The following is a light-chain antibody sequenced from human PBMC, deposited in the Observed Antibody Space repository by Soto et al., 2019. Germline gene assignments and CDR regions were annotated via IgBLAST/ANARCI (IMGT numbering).Light chain of an antibody. CDR3: SSFSESSTFVV. CDR1: SSDVGAYNI. J-gene: IGLJ2*01. V-gene: IGLV2-23*02. CDR2: EVT. Sequence: QSALTQPASVSGSPGQSITISCTGNSSDVGAYNIVSWYQQHPGKAPKLMIQEVTKRPSGVSNRFSGSKSGNTASLTISGFQAEGGSDYYCSSFSESSTFVVFGGGTEFTVL.